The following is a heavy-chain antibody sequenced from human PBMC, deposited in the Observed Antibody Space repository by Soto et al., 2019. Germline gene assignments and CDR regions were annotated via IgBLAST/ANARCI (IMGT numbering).Heavy chain of an antibody. Sequence: QVQLQQWGAGLLKPSETLSLTCAVYGGSFSGYYWSWIRQPPGKGLEWIGEINHSGSTNYNPSLKSRVTTSVDTSKNQFSLKLSSVTAADTAVYYCARGGFTLTDYWGQGTLVTVSS. CDR2: INHSGST. J-gene: IGHJ4*02. V-gene: IGHV4-34*01. CDR1: GGSFSGYY. D-gene: IGHD3-16*01. CDR3: ARGGFTLTDY.